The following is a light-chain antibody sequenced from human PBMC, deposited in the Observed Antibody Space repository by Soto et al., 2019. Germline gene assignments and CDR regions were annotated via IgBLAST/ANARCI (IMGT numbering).Light chain of an antibody. V-gene: IGKV1-39*01. Sequence: DIQMTQSTSSLSASVGDRVNITCRARQNIIFYLNWYQQKPGEAPKLLIYAASNLQSGVPSRFSGSGSGTDFTLTISSLQPEDFATYFCQQSYTTPVYSFGQGTKVDIK. CDR3: QQSYTTPVYS. J-gene: IGKJ2*01. CDR2: AAS. CDR1: QNIIFY.